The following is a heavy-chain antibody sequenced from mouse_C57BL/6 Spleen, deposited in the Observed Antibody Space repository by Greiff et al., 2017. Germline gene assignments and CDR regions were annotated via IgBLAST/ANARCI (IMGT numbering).Heavy chain of an antibody. J-gene: IGHJ4*01. CDR3: ARDPYYGSRGAMDY. V-gene: IGHV5-4*01. Sequence: DVQLVESGGGLVKPGGSLKLSCAASGFTFSSYAMSWVRQTPEKRLEWVATISDGGSYTYYPDNVKGRFTISRDNAKNNLYLQMSHLKSEDTAMYYCARDPYYGSRGAMDYWGQGTSVTVSS. CDR2: ISDGGSYT. D-gene: IGHD1-1*01. CDR1: GFTFSSYA.